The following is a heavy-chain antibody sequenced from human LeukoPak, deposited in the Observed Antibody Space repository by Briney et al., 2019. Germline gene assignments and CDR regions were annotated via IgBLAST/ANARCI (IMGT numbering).Heavy chain of an antibody. CDR1: GYTLTELS. D-gene: IGHD5-12*01. CDR3: ASTGLRRSSLDP. CDR2: FDPEDGET. V-gene: IGHV1-24*01. J-gene: IGHJ5*02. Sequence: ASVKVSCKVSGYTLTELSMHWVRQAPGKGLEWMGGFDPEDGETIYAQKFQGRVTMTEDTSTDTAYMELSSLRSEDTAVYYCASTGLRRSSLDPWGQGTLVTVSS.